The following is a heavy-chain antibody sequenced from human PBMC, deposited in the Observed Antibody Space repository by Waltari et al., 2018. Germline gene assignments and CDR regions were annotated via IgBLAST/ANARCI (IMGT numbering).Heavy chain of an antibody. CDR1: GGSISGYY. V-gene: IGHV4-59*01. Sequence: VRLQEPGPGLVKPSETLSLTCTVFGGSISGYYWSWIRQPPGKGLEWIGYTGNKYNPALRCRVTISLDTSKNQFSLQLTSVTAADTAVYYCVRSYTETTAPIAGYWGQGTLVTVSS. CDR3: VRSYTETTAPIAGY. D-gene: IGHD4-17*01. CDR2: YTGN. J-gene: IGHJ4*02.